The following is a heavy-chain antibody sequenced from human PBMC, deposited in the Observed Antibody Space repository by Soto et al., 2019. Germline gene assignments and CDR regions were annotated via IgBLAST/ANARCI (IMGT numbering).Heavy chain of an antibody. V-gene: IGHV4-59*01. CDR2: IYCSGST. J-gene: IGHJ4*02. Sequence: ETLSLTCTVSGGAISSYYWSWIRQPPGKGLEWIGYIYCSGSTNYNPSLKSRVTISVDTSKNQFSLKLSSVTAADTAVYYCARAGVAYGFWSGSPPYFEYWGQGTLVTVSS. CDR3: ARAGVAYGFWSGSPPYFEY. D-gene: IGHD3-3*01. CDR1: GGAISSYY.